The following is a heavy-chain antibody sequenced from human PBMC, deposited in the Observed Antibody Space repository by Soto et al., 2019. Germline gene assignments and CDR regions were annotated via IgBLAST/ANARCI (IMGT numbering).Heavy chain of an antibody. D-gene: IGHD2-2*01. CDR1: GFTFSSYW. Sequence: GGSLRLSCAASGFTFSSYWMSWVRQAPGKGLEWVANIKQDGSEKYYVDSVKGRFTISRDNAKNSLYLQMNSLRAEDTAVYYCARDECSSTSCHSAAFDIWGQGTMVTVSS. J-gene: IGHJ3*02. V-gene: IGHV3-7*01. CDR3: ARDECSSTSCHSAAFDI. CDR2: IKQDGSEK.